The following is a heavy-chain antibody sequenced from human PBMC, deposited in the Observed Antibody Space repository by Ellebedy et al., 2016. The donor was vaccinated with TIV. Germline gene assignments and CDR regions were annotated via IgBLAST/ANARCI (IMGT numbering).Heavy chain of an antibody. CDR2: INPNSGGT. V-gene: IGHV1-2*02. CDR1: GYTFIGYY. D-gene: IGHD2-21*01. Sequence: ASVKVSXKASGYTFIGYYMHWVRQAPGQGLEWVGWINPNSGGTNYAQKFQGRVIMTRDTSISTVYMELNNLRSDDTAVYYCARDEQLLIDYWGQGTMVTVSS. J-gene: IGHJ4*02. CDR3: ARDEQLLIDY.